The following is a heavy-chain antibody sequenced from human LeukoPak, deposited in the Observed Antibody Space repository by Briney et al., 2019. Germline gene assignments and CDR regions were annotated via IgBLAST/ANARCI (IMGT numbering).Heavy chain of an antibody. J-gene: IGHJ4*02. V-gene: IGHV1-2*02. CDR3: ARDLGYCSSTSCRAYFDY. CDR2: INPNSGGT. CDR1: GYTFTGYY. D-gene: IGHD2-2*01. Sequence: GASVKVSCRASGYTFTGYYMHWVRQAPGQGLEWMGWINPNSGGTNYAQKFQGRVTMTRDTSISTAYMELSRLRSDDTAVYYCARDLGYCSSTSCRAYFDYWGQGTLVTVSS.